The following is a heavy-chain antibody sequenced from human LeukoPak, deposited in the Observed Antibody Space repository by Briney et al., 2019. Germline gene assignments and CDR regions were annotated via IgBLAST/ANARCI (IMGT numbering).Heavy chain of an antibody. D-gene: IGHD1-26*01. Sequence: PGGSLRLSCAASGFTFSSHAMNWVRQAPGKGLEWISSISTDSLTIKYADFVSGQFTISRDNAEHLLFLQMNSLRAEDTAVYYCARKAQTGSHSGPFDIWGQRTLVTVSS. CDR3: ARKAQTGSHSGPFDI. J-gene: IGHJ3*02. CDR1: GFTFSSHA. CDR2: ISTDSLTI. V-gene: IGHV3-48*04.